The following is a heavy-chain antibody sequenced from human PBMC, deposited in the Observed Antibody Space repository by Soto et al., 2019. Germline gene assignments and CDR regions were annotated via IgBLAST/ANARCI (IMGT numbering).Heavy chain of an antibody. CDR2: IKTQVEGGTA. Sequence: LVESGGGLVKPGGSLRLSCAGSGFTFSYAWMNWVRQAPGKGLEWVGRIKTQVEGGTADYAVPVKGRFTISRDDSNNTLYLQASSLQVEDTAVYFCTTTHGDDDDDAFDVWGPGTLVTVS. CDR3: TTTHGDDDDDAFDV. CDR1: GFTFSYAW. D-gene: IGHD4-17*01. J-gene: IGHJ3*01. V-gene: IGHV3-15*07.